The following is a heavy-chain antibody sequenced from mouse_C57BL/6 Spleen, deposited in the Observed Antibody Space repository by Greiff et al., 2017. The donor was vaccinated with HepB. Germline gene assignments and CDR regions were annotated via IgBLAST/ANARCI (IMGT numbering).Heavy chain of an antibody. Sequence: QVQLQQPGAELVRPGTSVKLSCKASGYTFTSYWMHWVKQRPGQGLEWIGVIDPSDSYTNYNQKFKGKATLTVDTSSSTAYMQLSSLTSEDSAVYYCARDTYYSNHYFDYWGQGTTLTVSS. V-gene: IGHV1-59*01. CDR2: IDPSDSYT. CDR3: ARDTYYSNHYFDY. J-gene: IGHJ2*01. D-gene: IGHD2-5*01. CDR1: GYTFTSYW.